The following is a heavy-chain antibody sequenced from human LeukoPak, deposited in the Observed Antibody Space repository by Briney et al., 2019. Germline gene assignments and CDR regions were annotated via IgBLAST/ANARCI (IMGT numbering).Heavy chain of an antibody. CDR3: ARDIGSGYYRRFDP. Sequence: PGGSLRLSCAASGFTFSSYAMSWVRQAPGKGLEWVSAISGSGGSTYYADSVKGRFTISRDNSKNTLYLQMNSLRAEDTAVYYCARDIGSGYYRRFDPWGQGTLVTVSS. CDR2: ISGSGGST. D-gene: IGHD3-22*01. V-gene: IGHV3-23*01. J-gene: IGHJ5*02. CDR1: GFTFSSYA.